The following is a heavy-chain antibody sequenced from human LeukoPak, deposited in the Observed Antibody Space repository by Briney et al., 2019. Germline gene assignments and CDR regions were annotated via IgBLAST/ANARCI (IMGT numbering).Heavy chain of an antibody. D-gene: IGHD6-19*01. CDR2: ISYDGSKK. CDR3: AKPQCLNSNPSFDY. Sequence: GGSLRLSCAGSEFTLSSYGMHWVRQAPGKGLEWVALISYDGSKKDYADSVKSRFTISRDNSKKTLYLQMNSLRPEDTAVYYCAKPQCLNSNPSFDYWGQGTLFTVSS. J-gene: IGHJ4*02. V-gene: IGHV3-30*18. CDR1: EFTLSSYG.